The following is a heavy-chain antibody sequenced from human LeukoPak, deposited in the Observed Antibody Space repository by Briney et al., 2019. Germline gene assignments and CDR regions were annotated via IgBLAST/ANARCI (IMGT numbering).Heavy chain of an antibody. CDR1: GGSISSYY. D-gene: IGHD1-1*01. J-gene: IGHJ4*02. Sequence: SETLSLTCTVSGGSISSYYWSWIRQPPGKGLEWIGEISHSGSVNYNPSLESRVTISVDKSKNHFSLKLSSVTAADTAVYFCARMTATIPFDYWGQGTLVTVSS. CDR3: ARMTATIPFDY. V-gene: IGHV4-59*08. CDR2: ISHSGSV.